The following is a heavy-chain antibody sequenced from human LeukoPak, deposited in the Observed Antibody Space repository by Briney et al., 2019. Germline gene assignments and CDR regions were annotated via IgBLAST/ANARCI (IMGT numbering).Heavy chain of an antibody. CDR1: GYTFTSYD. Sequence: ASVKVSCKASGYTFTSYDINWVRQATGQGLEWMGWMNPNSGNTGYAQKFQGRATMTRNTSISTAYMELNSLRSEDTAMYYCARRRSGSYERWDYWGQGTLVTVSS. J-gene: IGHJ4*02. CDR3: ARRRSGSYERWDY. CDR2: MNPNSGNT. V-gene: IGHV1-8*01. D-gene: IGHD3-10*01.